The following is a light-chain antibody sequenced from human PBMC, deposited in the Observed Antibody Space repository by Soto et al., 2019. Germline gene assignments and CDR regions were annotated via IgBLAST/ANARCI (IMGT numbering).Light chain of an antibody. CDR3: QQLNRYPT. CDR1: QGMSTY. CDR2: AAY. J-gene: IGKJ4*01. V-gene: IGKV1-9*01. Sequence: IQVTQSPSSLSASAGDRITITCRASQGMSTYLAWYQQKPGKAPKLLIYAAYTLQSGVPSRFSGGGSGTDFTLTISSLQPEDFATYYCQQLNRYPTFGGGTKVDIK.